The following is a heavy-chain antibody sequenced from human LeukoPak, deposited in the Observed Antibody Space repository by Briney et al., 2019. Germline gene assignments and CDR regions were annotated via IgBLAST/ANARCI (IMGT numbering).Heavy chain of an antibody. CDR1: GFTFSSYE. D-gene: IGHD3-22*01. J-gene: IGHJ1*01. CDR2: ISSIGSTM. V-gene: IGHV3-48*03. CDR3: ARAPYYYDSSGYFQH. Sequence: PGGSLRLSCAASGFTFSSYEMNWVRQAPGKGLEWVSYISSIGSTMYYADSVKGRFTISRDNAKNSLYLQLNSLRAEDTAVYYCARAPYYYDSSGYFQHWGQGTLVTVSS.